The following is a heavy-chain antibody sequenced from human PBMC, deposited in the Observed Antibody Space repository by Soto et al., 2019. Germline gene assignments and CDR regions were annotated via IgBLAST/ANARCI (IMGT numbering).Heavy chain of an antibody. CDR2: IYPGDSDT. D-gene: IGHD5-18*01. J-gene: IGHJ4*02. V-gene: IGHV5-51*01. CDR1: RYSFVSYW. CDR3: AKTDGYQVEY. Sequence: GQSLKISCNGSRYSFVSYWIAWVRQKPGKSLEWMGSIYPGDSDTKYRPSIQRQITISADNSSTTVYLQRNTLKASDTAMYYCAKTDGYQVEYWGQGTKVTVSS.